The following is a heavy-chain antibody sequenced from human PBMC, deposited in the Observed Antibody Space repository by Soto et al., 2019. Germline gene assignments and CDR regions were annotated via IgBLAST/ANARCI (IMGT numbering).Heavy chain of an antibody. CDR3: ARYNGWYSYNWFDP. J-gene: IGHJ5*02. D-gene: IGHD6-19*01. CDR2: INPSGRTI. CDR1: GFTFSSFE. Sequence: PGGSLRLSCVASGFTFSSFEMNWIRQAPGKGPEWIAAINPSGRTISYADSVKGRLTISRDNAENSVYLQMSSLRGEDTSMYYCARYNGWYSYNWFDPWGQGTMVTVSS. V-gene: IGHV3-48*03.